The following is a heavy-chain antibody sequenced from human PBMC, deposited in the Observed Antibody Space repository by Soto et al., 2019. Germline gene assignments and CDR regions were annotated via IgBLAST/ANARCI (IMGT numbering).Heavy chain of an antibody. CDR3: ARTPGYRSGWYYFDY. Sequence: GPTLVNPTQPLRLSCTFSGFSLINSGMCVSWIRQPPGKALEWLALIDWDDDKYYSTSLKTSLTLSTDTSNTPVVLTMPKLDPVDTATYSCARTPGYRSGWYYFDYWGQGTPVTVSP. CDR1: GFSLINSGMC. D-gene: IGHD6-19*01. V-gene: IGHV2-70*01. CDR2: IDWDDDK. J-gene: IGHJ4*02.